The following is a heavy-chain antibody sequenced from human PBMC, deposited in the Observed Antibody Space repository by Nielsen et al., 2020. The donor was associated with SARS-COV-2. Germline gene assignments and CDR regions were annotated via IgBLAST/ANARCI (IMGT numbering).Heavy chain of an antibody. CDR2: ISWNSGSI. CDR1: GFTFDDYA. J-gene: IGHJ6*02. Sequence: GGSLRLSCAASGFTFDDYAMHWVRQAPGKGLEWVSGISWNSGSIGYADSVKGRFTISRDNAKNSLYLQMNSLRAEDTALYYCACGSIVGAHQHYYGMDVWGQGTTVTVSS. CDR3: ACGSIVGAHQHYYGMDV. D-gene: IGHD1-26*01. V-gene: IGHV3-9*01.